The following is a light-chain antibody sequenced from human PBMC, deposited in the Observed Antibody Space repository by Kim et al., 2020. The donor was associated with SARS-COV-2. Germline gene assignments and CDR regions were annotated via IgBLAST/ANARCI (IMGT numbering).Light chain of an antibody. J-gene: IGKJ4*01. Sequence: PGERATPSCRASQTVNSNYLAWYQQQPGRAPRLLIFAASSRATGIPDRFSGSGSGTDFTLTISRLEPEDFAVYYCQQDGSSPLTFGGGTKVDIK. V-gene: IGKV3-20*01. CDR1: QTVNSNY. CDR2: AAS. CDR3: QQDGSSPLT.